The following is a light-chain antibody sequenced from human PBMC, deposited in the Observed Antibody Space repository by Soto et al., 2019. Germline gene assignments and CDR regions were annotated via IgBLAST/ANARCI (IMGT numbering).Light chain of an antibody. V-gene: IGKV3-11*01. J-gene: IGKJ1*01. CDR3: QHFGSSLRT. CDR2: DAS. CDR1: QSVSSN. Sequence: EIVMTQSPATLSVSPGEGATLSCRASQSVSSNLAWYQQKPGQAPRLLIYDASNRATGIPARFSGSGSGTDFTLTISSLEPEDFATYYCQHFGSSLRTSGQGTKVDNK.